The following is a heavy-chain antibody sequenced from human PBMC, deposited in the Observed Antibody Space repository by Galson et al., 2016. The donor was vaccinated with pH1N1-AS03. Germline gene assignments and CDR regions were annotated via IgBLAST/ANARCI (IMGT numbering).Heavy chain of an antibody. V-gene: IGHV1-18*04. CDR3: ASGASDAFDI. CDR2: ISAYNGNT. Sequence: SVKVSCKASDSTFSTFGVGWVRQAPGQGLEWMGWISAYNGNTKYAQRVQGRATMTSDTSTTTAYLELRSLGPDDTAVYYCASGASDAFDIWGQGTMVTVSS. J-gene: IGHJ3*02. CDR1: DSTFSTFG. D-gene: IGHD4/OR15-4a*01.